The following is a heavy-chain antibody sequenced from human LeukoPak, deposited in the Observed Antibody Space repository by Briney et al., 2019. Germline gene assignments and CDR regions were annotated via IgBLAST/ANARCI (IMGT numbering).Heavy chain of an antibody. CDR3: ARVAAFCGDKCYPDS. V-gene: IGHV3-13*01. CDR1: GLTFSNYD. D-gene: IGHD2-21*01. J-gene: IGHJ4*03. Sequence: GGSLRLSCAASGLTFSNYDMHWLRQAPGKGLQRVSALDLAPKTYDADSVKGRFTIASDNVKRTLFLQMNSLTVGDTAVYYCARVAAFCGDKCYPDSWGQGTLVTVSS. CDR2: LDLAPKT.